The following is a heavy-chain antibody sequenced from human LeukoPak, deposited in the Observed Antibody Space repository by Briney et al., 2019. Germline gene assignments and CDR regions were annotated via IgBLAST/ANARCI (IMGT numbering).Heavy chain of an antibody. V-gene: IGHV1-69*13. CDR2: IIPIFGPA. Sequence: SVKVSCKASGGTFSSYVINWVRQAPGQALEWMGGIIPIFGPANYAQKFQGRVTITADESTSTAYMELSSLRSEDTAVYYCARVPSSYYYGMDVWGQGPTVTVSS. CDR3: ARVPSSYYYGMDV. J-gene: IGHJ6*02. CDR1: GGTFSSYV.